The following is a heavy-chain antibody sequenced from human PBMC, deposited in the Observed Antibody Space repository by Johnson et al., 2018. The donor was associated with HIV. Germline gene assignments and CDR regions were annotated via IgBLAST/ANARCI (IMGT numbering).Heavy chain of an antibody. D-gene: IGHD3-16*01. V-gene: IGHV3-30*04. CDR2: ISYDGSDK. CDR1: GFTFSSYA. Sequence: VQLVESGGGVVQPGRSLRLSCAASGFTFSSYAIHWVRQAPGKGLQWVAIISYDGSDKYYAASVKGRFTISRDSSKNTLYLQMNTLRADDTAVYYCARGSRYTHDNDDVYLLQAFDIWGQGTMVTVSS. CDR3: ARGSRYTHDNDDVYLLQAFDI. J-gene: IGHJ3*02.